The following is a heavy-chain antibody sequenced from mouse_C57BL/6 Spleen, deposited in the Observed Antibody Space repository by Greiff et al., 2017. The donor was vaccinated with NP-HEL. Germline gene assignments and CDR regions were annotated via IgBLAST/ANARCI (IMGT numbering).Heavy chain of an antibody. J-gene: IGHJ4*01. CDR1: GYTFTGYW. CDR3: ARDPNYAMDY. Sequence: VQLQQSGAELMKPGASVKLSCKATGYTFTGYWIEWVKQRPGHGLEWIGNINPSNGGTNYNEKFKSKATLTVDKSSSTAYMQLSSLTSEDSAVYYCARDPNYAMDYWGQGTSVTVSS. V-gene: IGHV1-53*01. CDR2: INPSNGGT.